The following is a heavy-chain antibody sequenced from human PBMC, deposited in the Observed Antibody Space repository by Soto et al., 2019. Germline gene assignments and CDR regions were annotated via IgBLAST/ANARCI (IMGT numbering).Heavy chain of an antibody. CDR2: IYDSVNT. CDR1: GDSLSSGGHY. Sequence: SETLSLTCTDSGDSLSSGGHYWSWIRQHPGKGLEWIGHIYDSVNTYYSPSLRSRVTISADMSKNQFSLNLRSVTAADTAVYYCARVDHRGYFAILTDYWGQGTLVTVSS. V-gene: IGHV4-31*03. CDR3: ARVDHRGYFAILTDY. J-gene: IGHJ4*02. D-gene: IGHD3-9*01.